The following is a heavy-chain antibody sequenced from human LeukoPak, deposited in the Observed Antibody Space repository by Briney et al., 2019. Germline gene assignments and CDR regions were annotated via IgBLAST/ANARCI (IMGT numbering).Heavy chain of an antibody. D-gene: IGHD2-8*01. CDR1: GFSFSTHW. J-gene: IGHJ4*02. CDR2: IKQDGGET. Sequence: GGSQRLSCAASGFSFSTHWMTWVRQAPGKGLEWVASIKQDGGETFYVVSVKGRFTISRDNAKNSLYLQMNSLRAEDTAVYHCAKKGTNGQIEYWGQGKLPTVSS. CDR3: AKKGTNGQIEY. V-gene: IGHV3-7*02.